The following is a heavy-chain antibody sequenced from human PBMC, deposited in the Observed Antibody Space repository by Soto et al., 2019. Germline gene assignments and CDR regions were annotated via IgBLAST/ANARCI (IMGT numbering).Heavy chain of an antibody. CDR2: INHSGST. CDR3: ARGFSGWWIGWFDP. J-gene: IGHJ5*02. CDR1: GGSFSGYY. D-gene: IGHD6-19*01. Sequence: SETLSLTCAVYGGSFSGYYWSWIRQPPGKGLEWIGEINHSGSTNYNPSLKSRVTISVDTSKNQFSLKLSSVTAADTAVYYCARGFSGWWIGWFDPWGQGTLVTVSS. V-gene: IGHV4-34*01.